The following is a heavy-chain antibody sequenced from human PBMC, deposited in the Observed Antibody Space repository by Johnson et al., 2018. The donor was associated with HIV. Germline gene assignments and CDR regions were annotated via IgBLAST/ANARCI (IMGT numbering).Heavy chain of an antibody. J-gene: IGHJ3*02. D-gene: IGHD6-6*01. V-gene: IGHV3-11*04. Sequence: QVQLVESGGGLVKPGGSLRLSCVASGFTFSDYYMSWIRQAPGKGLEWVSYISSSGSVIYSADSVKGRFTISRDNAKNSLYLQMNSLRAEDTAVYYCANSYSSSSGNNDYAFDIWGQGTMVTVSS. CDR1: GFTFSDYY. CDR3: ANSYSSSSGNNDYAFDI. CDR2: ISSSGSVI.